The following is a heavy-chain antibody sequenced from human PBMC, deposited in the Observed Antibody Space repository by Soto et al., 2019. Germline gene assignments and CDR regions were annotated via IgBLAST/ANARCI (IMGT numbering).Heavy chain of an antibody. Sequence: GGSLRLSCAASGFTVSSNYMSWVRQAPGKGLEWVSVIYSGGSTYYADSVKGRFTISRDNSKNTLYLQMNSLRAEDTAVYYCARLTSSSSIYYYYSMDVWGTGTTVTVXS. CDR3: ARLTSSSSIYYYYSMDV. V-gene: IGHV3-66*01. CDR2: IYSGGST. D-gene: IGHD6-6*01. CDR1: GFTVSSNY. J-gene: IGHJ6*03.